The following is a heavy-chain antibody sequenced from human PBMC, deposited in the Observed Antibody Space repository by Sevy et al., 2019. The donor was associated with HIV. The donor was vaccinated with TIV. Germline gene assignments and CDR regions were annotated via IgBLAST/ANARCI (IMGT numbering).Heavy chain of an antibody. CDR2: FSGSGGST. Sequence: GGSLRLSCAASGFTFSSYAMSWVRQAPGKGLEWVSAFSGSGGSTYYADSVKGRFTISRDNSKNTLYLQMNSLRAEDTAVYYCAKDQAAYYDFWSGYYPSYYYYGMDVWGQGTTVTVSS. CDR3: AKDQAAYYDFWSGYYPSYYYYGMDV. V-gene: IGHV3-23*01. CDR1: GFTFSSYA. D-gene: IGHD3-3*01. J-gene: IGHJ6*02.